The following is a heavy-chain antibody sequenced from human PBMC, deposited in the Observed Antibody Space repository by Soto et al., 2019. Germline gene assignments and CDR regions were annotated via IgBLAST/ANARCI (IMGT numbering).Heavy chain of an antibody. CDR3: GRDRRGYSGYAPGYYYYMDV. V-gene: IGHV1-69*04. CDR1: GGTFSSYT. D-gene: IGHD5-12*01. Sequence: ASVKVSCKASGGTFSSYTICWVRQAPGQGLEWMGRIIPILGIANYAQKFQGRVTITADKSTSTAYMELSSLRSEDTAVYYCGRDRRGYSGYAPGYYYYMDVWGKGTTVTVSS. CDR2: IIPILGIA. J-gene: IGHJ6*03.